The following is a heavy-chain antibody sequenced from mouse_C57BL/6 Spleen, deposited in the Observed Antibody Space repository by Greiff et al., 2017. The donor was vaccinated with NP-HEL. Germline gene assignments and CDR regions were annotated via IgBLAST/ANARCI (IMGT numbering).Heavy chain of an antibody. D-gene: IGHD2-3*01. CDR2: IDPETGGT. CDR3: TIGYYPFDY. J-gene: IGHJ2*01. Sequence: VQLQQSGAELVRPGASVTLSCKASGYTFTDYEMHWVKQTPVHGLEWIGAIDPETGGTAYNQKFKGKAILTADKSSSTAYMELRSLTSEDSAVYYCTIGYYPFDYWGQGTTLTVSS. V-gene: IGHV1-15*01. CDR1: GYTFTDYE.